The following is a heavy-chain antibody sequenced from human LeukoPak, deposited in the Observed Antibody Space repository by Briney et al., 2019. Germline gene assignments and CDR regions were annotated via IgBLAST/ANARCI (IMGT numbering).Heavy chain of an antibody. CDR2: IYYSGST. J-gene: IGHJ4*02. D-gene: IGHD3-22*01. V-gene: IGHV4-30-4*01. CDR1: GGSISSGDYY. CDR3: ARGGGYDSSGYYLYYFDY. Sequence: SETLSLTCTVSGGSISSGDYYWSWIRQPPGKGLEWIGYIYYSGSTYYNPSLKSRLTISVDTSKNQFSLKLSSVTAADTAVYYCARGGGYDSSGYYLYYFDYWGQGTLVTVSS.